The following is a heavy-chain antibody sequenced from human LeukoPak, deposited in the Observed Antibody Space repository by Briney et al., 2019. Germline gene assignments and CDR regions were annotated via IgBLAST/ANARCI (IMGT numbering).Heavy chain of an antibody. CDR3: AREGAVASLGY. J-gene: IGHJ4*02. CDR1: GGSISSSSYY. D-gene: IGHD6-19*01. Sequence: PSETLSLTCTVSGGSISSSSYYWGWIRQPPGKGLEWIGSIYYSGSTYYNPSLKSRVTISVDTSKNQFSLKLSSVTAADTAVYYCAREGAVASLGYWGQGTLVTVSS. V-gene: IGHV4-39*07. CDR2: IYYSGST.